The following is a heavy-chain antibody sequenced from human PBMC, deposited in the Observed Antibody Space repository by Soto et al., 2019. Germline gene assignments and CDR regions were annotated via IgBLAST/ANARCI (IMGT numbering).Heavy chain of an antibody. V-gene: IGHV4-30-2*01. J-gene: IGHJ3*02. CDR1: GGSISSGGYS. CDR2: IYYGST. CDR3: DRTPDI. Sequence: PSETLSLTCAVSGGSISSGGYSWSWIRQPPGKGLEWIGYIYYGSTYYNPSLKSRVTISVDRSKNQFSLKLSSVTAADTAVYYCDRTPDIWGQGTMVTVSS.